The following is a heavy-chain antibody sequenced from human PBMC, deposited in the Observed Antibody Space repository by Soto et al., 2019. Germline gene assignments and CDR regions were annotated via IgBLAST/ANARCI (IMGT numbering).Heavy chain of an antibody. V-gene: IGHV3-23*01. CDR3: AKDLDGGFGELFFDK. J-gene: IGHJ4*02. Sequence: EVQLLESGGGLVQPGGSLRLSCEASGFVFSHFALSWVRQAPGKGLEWVSGISGGSETTSYADSVKGRFTISRDNSKGTPFLQMNNLRAEDTATDFCAKDLDGGFGELFFDKWGQGTLVTVSS. D-gene: IGHD3-10*01. CDR2: ISGGSETT. CDR1: GFVFSHFA.